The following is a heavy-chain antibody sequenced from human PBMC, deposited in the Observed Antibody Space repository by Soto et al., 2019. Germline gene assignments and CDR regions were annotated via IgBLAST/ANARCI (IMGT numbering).Heavy chain of an antibody. D-gene: IGHD2-15*01. CDR2: TYYRSKWYN. Sequence: SQTLSLTCAISGDSVSSNSAAWNWIRQSPSRGLEWLGRTYYRSKWYNDYAVSVKSRITINPDTSKNQFSLQLNSVTPEDTAVYYCARVGPLRYCSGGSCPGAGGYYYYYGMDVWGQGTTVTVSS. J-gene: IGHJ6*02. CDR1: GDSVSSNSAA. CDR3: ARVGPLRYCSGGSCPGAGGYYYYYGMDV. V-gene: IGHV6-1*01.